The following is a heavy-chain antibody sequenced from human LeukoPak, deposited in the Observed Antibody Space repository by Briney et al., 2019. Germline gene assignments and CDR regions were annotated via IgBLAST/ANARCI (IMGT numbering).Heavy chain of an antibody. J-gene: IGHJ6*04. V-gene: IGHV1-18*04. CDR2: ISAYNGNT. CDR1: GYTFTSYV. D-gene: IGHD2-2*01. CDR3: ARDLIVVVPAASIYYYGMDV. Sequence: ASVKVSCKASGYTFTSYVISWVRQAPGQRLEWMGWISAYNGNTNYAQKLQGRVTMTTDTSTSTAYMELRSLRSDDTAVYYCARDLIVVVPAASIYYYGMDVWGKGTTVTVSS.